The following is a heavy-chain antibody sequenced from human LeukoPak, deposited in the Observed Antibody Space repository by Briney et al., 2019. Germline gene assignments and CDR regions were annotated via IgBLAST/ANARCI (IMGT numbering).Heavy chain of an antibody. V-gene: IGHV6-1*01. CDR1: GDSVSSNSVT. D-gene: IGHD2-2*01. CDR2: TYYRSTWYN. Sequence: SQTLSLTCAISGDSVSSNSVTWNWIRQSPSRGLEWLGRTYYRSTWYNDYAVSVRGRITVNPDTSKNQFSLHLNSVTPEDTAVYYCARRLTQYDCFDPWGQGSLVTVSS. CDR3: ARRLTQYDCFDP. J-gene: IGHJ5*02.